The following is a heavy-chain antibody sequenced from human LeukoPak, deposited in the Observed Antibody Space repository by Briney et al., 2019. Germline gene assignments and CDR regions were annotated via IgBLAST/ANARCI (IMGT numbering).Heavy chain of an antibody. D-gene: IGHD6-13*01. J-gene: IGHJ1*01. CDR2: ISYDGSNK. Sequence: GGSLRLSCAASGFTFSSYAMHWVRQAPGKGLEWVAVISYDGSNKYYADSVKGRFTISRDNSKNTLYLQMNSLRAEDTAVYYCAREAAAGQYFQHWGQGTLVTVSS. CDR1: GFTFSSYA. CDR3: AREAAAGQYFQH. V-gene: IGHV3-30-3*01.